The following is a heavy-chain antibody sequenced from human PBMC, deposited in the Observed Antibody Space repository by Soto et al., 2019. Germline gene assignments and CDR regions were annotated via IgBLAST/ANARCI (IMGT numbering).Heavy chain of an antibody. CDR2: ISGSGDST. D-gene: IGHD6-19*01. J-gene: IGHJ4*02. CDR3: AKERSSGWSLDY. Sequence: EVQLLESGGGLVQPGGSLRLSCAASGFTFSTYTMNWVRQAPGKGLEWVSGISGSGDSTYYADSVKGRFTVSSDNSKNPLYLQINSLRAEDTAVFYCAKERSSGWSLDYWGQGTLVTVSS. V-gene: IGHV3-23*01. CDR1: GFTFSTYT.